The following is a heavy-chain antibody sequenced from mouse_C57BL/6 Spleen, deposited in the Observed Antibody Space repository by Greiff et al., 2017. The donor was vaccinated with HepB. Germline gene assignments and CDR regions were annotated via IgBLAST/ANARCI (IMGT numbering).Heavy chain of an antibody. CDR3: ARGITTRYFDV. CDR1: GFTFSDYG. V-gene: IGHV5-17*01. Sequence: DVQLVESGGGLVKPGGSLKLSCAASGFTFSDYGMHWVRQAPEKGLEWVAYISSGSSTIYYADTVKGRFTISRDNAKNTLFLQMTSLRSEDTAMYYCARGITTRYFDVWGTGTTVTVSS. J-gene: IGHJ1*03. D-gene: IGHD2-4*01. CDR2: ISSGSSTI.